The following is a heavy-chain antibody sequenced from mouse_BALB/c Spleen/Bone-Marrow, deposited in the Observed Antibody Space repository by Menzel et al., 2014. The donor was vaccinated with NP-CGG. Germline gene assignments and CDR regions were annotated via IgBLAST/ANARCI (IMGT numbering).Heavy chain of an antibody. CDR1: GFTFNTYA. Sequence: EVKLVESGGGLVQPKGSLKLSCAASGFTFNTYAMNWVRQAPGKGLKWVARIRSKSNNYATYYADSVKDRFTISRDDSQSMLYLQMNNLKTEDTAMYYCVRHDGYYAMDYWGQGTSVTVSS. J-gene: IGHJ4*01. CDR3: VRHDGYYAMDY. V-gene: IGHV10-1*02. CDR2: IRSKSNNYAT. D-gene: IGHD2-3*01.